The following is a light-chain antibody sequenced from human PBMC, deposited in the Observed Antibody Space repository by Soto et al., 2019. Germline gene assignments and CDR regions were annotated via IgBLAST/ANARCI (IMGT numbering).Light chain of an antibody. J-gene: IGKJ3*01. Sequence: EIVMTQSPATLSVSSGERATLSCRASQSISYTLAWYQQKPGQAPRLLIYDASTRATGIPARFSGSGSGTEFTLTISSLKSEDSTVYYCQQYNKWPFTFGPGTKVDIK. V-gene: IGKV3-15*01. CDR3: QQYNKWPFT. CDR2: DAS. CDR1: QSISYT.